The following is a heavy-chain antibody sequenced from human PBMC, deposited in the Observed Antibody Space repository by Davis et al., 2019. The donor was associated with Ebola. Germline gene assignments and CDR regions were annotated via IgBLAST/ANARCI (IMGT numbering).Heavy chain of an antibody. Sequence: SETLSLTCDVSGDSVSSGSYYWSWIRQPAGKGLEWIGHIYTSGSTNYNPSLKSRVTISVDTSKNQFSLKLTSVTAADTAVYYCARGPLYDYWDQGTLVTVSS. CDR2: IYTSGST. V-gene: IGHV4-61*09. CDR1: GDSVSSGSYY. CDR3: ARGPLYDY. J-gene: IGHJ4*02. D-gene: IGHD5/OR15-5a*01.